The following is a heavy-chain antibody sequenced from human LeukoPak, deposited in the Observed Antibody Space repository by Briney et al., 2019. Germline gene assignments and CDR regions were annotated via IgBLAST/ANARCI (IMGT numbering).Heavy chain of an antibody. CDR3: ATESFHY. Sequence: PGGSLRLSCAVSGFTFDRFAMCWVRQAPGKGLEWVSIISASGGITNYADSVKGRFTISRDNSKNTLLLQMNSLRVDDTAIYYCATESFHYWGQGTLVTVSS. D-gene: IGHD3-10*01. V-gene: IGHV3-23*01. J-gene: IGHJ4*02. CDR1: GFTFDRFA. CDR2: ISASGGIT.